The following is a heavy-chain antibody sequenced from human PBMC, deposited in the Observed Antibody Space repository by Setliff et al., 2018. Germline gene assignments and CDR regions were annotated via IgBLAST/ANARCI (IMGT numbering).Heavy chain of an antibody. CDR3: ARQPSSGAYYNPRPYYFDY. Sequence: PSETLSLTCTVSGGGSINNYYWSWVRQSPGKGLEWIGFFHFGGDTNYNPSLKSRVTMSADTSNNQFSLNLRSVTAADTAVYFCARQPSSGAYYNPRPYYFDYWGQGTLVTVSS. V-gene: IGHV4-59*08. J-gene: IGHJ4*02. CDR2: FHFGGDT. CDR1: GGGSINNYY. D-gene: IGHD3-10*01.